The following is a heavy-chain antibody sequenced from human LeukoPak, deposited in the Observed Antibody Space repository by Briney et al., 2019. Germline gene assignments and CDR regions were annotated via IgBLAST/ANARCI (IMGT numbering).Heavy chain of an antibody. Sequence: GGSLRLSCGVSGFTFGRSWMSWVRQAPGKGLEWVGRIKSKTDGGTTDYAAPVKGRFTISRDDSENTLYLQMNSLKTEDTAVYYCARIYKLAYFDYWGQGTLVTVSS. CDR1: GFTFGRSW. V-gene: IGHV3-15*01. CDR3: ARIYKLAYFDY. J-gene: IGHJ4*02. D-gene: IGHD1-1*01. CDR2: IKSKTDGGTT.